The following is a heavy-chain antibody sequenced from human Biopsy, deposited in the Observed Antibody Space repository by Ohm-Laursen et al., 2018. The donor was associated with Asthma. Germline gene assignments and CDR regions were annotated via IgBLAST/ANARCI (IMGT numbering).Heavy chain of an antibody. J-gene: IGHJ3*02. Sequence: SLRLSCAASGLTVSTNGMSWVRQPPGMGLERGSVIYSGGGKYYADSVRGRVTISRDNSRNTLSLQINSLRAEDKGVYYCARAYGGSFFSGSFDIWGQGTRVTVSS. CDR3: ARAYGGSFFSGSFDI. V-gene: IGHV3-53*01. CDR1: GLTVSTNG. D-gene: IGHD4-23*01. CDR2: IYSGGGK.